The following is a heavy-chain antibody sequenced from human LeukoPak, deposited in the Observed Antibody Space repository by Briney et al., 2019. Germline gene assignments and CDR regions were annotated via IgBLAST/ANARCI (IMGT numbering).Heavy chain of an antibody. Sequence: ASVKVSCKASGYTFTNYDINWVRQATGQGLEWMGYMKPNSGNTGYAQKFQGRVTMTRDASISTAYMELSSLTSEDTAVYYCATELRWKDHWGQGTLVTVSS. J-gene: IGHJ4*02. V-gene: IGHV1-8*01. CDR1: GYTFTNYD. CDR3: ATELRWKDH. CDR2: MKPNSGNT. D-gene: IGHD4-23*01.